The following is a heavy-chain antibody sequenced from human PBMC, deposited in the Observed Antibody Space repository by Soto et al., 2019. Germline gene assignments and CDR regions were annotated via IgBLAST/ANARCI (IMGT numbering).Heavy chain of an antibody. CDR1: GFTFSTYW. CDR3: ARDDLDY. V-gene: IGHV3-7*01. CDR2: INQDVSEK. Sequence: EVQLVESGGGLVQPGGSLRLSCAASGFTFSTYWRSWAPQAPGKGLEWVSNINQDVSEKNYVDSVKGRFTISRDNAKNSLYLQMNSLRAEDTAVYYCARDDLDYWGQGPLVTVSS. J-gene: IGHJ4*02.